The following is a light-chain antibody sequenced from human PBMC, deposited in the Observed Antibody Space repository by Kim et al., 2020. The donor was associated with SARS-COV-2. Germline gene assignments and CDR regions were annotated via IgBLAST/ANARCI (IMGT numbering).Light chain of an antibody. CDR2: RDS. Sequence: SYELTQPLSVSVALGQTARITCGGNNIGSKNVHWYQQKPGQAPVLVIYRDSNRPSGIPERFSGSNSGNTATLTISRAQAGDEADYYCQVWDSSTVVLGGG. V-gene: IGLV3-9*01. CDR3: QVWDSSTVV. CDR1: NIGSKN. J-gene: IGLJ2*01.